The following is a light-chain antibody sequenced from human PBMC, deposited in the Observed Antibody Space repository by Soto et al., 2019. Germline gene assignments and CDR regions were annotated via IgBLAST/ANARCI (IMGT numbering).Light chain of an antibody. J-gene: IGKJ1*01. Sequence: EIVLTQSPGTLSLSPGERATLSCRASQSVSGSYLAWYQQRPGQAPRLLIYGASSRATGIPDRFSGSGSGTDFTLTISRLEPEDFAVYYCHQYGSSVTFGQGTKVDNK. CDR2: GAS. V-gene: IGKV3-20*01. CDR1: QSVSGSY. CDR3: HQYGSSVT.